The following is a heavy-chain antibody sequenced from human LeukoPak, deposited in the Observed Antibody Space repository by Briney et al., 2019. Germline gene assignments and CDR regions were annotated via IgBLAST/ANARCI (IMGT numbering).Heavy chain of an antibody. CDR3: VKDVGVGASYFDN. V-gene: IGHV3-30*02. CDR1: GFTFSSCG. D-gene: IGHD1-26*01. Sequence: GGSLRLSCAASGFTFSSCGMHWVRQSPAKGLGWVAYIRYDGSDKYYIDSVKGRFTIARDNPKETLYLQMTSLSHDDTAVYFCVKDVGVGASYFDNWGQGTLVAVSS. CDR2: IRYDGSDK. J-gene: IGHJ4*02.